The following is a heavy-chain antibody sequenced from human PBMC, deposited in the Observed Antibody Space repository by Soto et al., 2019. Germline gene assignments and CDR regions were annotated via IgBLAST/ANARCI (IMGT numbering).Heavy chain of an antibody. Sequence: QVQLQQWGAGLLKPSETLSLTCAVYGGSFSDFYWNCIRQPPGKGLGWIGEINHSGSTSYNPSLKSRVTISVDTSKNQISLKLTSVTAADTAVYYCARGPRVVWVVPTAQRDVFDIWGQGTMVTVSS. J-gene: IGHJ3*02. CDR3: ARGPRVVWVVPTAQRDVFDI. CDR2: INHSGST. V-gene: IGHV4-34*01. D-gene: IGHD2-2*01. CDR1: GGSFSDFY.